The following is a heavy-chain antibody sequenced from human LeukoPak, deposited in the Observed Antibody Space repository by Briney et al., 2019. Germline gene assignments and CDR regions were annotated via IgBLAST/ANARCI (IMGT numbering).Heavy chain of an antibody. Sequence: GGSLRLSCAASGFSFNTYAMSWVRQAPGKGLEWVSLIRSDGKSTSYTDSVRGRFTISRDNAKNTLYLQMNGLRDEDTAVYYCATEVASWFDPWGQGTLVTVSS. CDR3: ATEVASWFDP. V-gene: IGHV3-74*01. CDR2: IRSDGKST. CDR1: GFSFNTYA. D-gene: IGHD2-15*01. J-gene: IGHJ5*02.